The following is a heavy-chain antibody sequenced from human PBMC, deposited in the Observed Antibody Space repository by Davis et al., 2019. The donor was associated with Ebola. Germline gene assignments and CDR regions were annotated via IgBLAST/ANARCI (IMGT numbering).Heavy chain of an antibody. CDR1: GFTFSSYW. V-gene: IGHV3-7*01. D-gene: IGHD6-6*01. J-gene: IGHJ4*02. Sequence: GESLKISCAASGFTFSSYWMSWVRQAPGKGLEWVANIKQDGSEKYYVDSVKGRFTISRDNAKNSLYLQMNSLRAEDTAVYYCVGSSRTRRDYWGQGTLVTVSS. CDR2: IKQDGSEK. CDR3: VGSSRTRRDY.